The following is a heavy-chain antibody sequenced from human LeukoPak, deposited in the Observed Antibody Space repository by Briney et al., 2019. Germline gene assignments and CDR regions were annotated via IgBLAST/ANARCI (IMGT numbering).Heavy chain of an antibody. V-gene: IGHV3-21*01. D-gene: IGHD2-15*01. Sequence: PGGSLRLSCAASGFTFSSYSMNWVRQAPGKGLEWVSSISSSSSYIFYADSVKGRFTISSDNAKNSLYLQMNSLRAEDTAVYYCAREIGDYFDYWGQGTLVTVSS. CDR1: GFTFSSYS. CDR3: AREIGDYFDY. J-gene: IGHJ4*02. CDR2: ISSSSSYI.